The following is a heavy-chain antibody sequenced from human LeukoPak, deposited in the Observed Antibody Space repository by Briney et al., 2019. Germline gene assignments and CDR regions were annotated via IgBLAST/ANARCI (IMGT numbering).Heavy chain of an antibody. CDR2: INTDGTVT. CDR1: GFTFSKYW. V-gene: IGHV3-74*01. D-gene: IGHD6-19*01. Sequence: GGSLRLSCAASGFTFSKYWMLWVRQAPGKGPESVSRINTDGTVTTYADSVKGRFTVSRDNADNTMFLQMNSVRDEDTAVYYCATKQWLAPPPDSWGQGTLVLVSS. J-gene: IGHJ4*02. CDR3: ATKQWLAPPPDS.